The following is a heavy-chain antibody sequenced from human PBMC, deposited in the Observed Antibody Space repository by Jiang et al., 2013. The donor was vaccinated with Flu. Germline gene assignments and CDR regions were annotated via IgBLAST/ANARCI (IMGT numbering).Heavy chain of an antibody. CDR1: GVSLSGYY. D-gene: IGHD3-3*01. J-gene: IGHJ5*02. CDR2: INHSGST. Sequence: LLKPSETLSLSCAVSGVSLSGYYWSWIRQPPGKGLEWIGEINHSGSTNYNPSLRSRVTMSVDTSKNQFSLKMISVTAADTAVYYCAGGTIFGVVPPLPWGQGTLVTVSS. CDR3: AGGTIFGVVPPLP. V-gene: IGHV4-34*01.